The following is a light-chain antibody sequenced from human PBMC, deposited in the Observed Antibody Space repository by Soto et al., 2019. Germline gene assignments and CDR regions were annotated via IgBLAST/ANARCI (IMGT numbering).Light chain of an antibody. V-gene: IGKV1-27*01. CDR3: QKYNSAPLT. CDR2: DAS. Sequence: DVRMTQSPSSLSAYVGDRVTITCRASQAIANYLAWYQQKPGKVPELLIYDASTLHSGVPSRFSGSASGTEFTLTISSLQPEDVATYYCQKYNSAPLTFGGGTKVEMK. CDR1: QAIANY. J-gene: IGKJ4*01.